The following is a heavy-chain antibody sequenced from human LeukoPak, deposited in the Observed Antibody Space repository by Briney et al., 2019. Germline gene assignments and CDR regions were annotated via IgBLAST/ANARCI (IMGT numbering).Heavy chain of an antibody. CDR1: GYTFTSYY. J-gene: IGHJ3*02. D-gene: IGHD4-17*01. CDR3: VTLDYGDYEGAFDI. CDR2: INPSGGST. Sequence: ASVKVSCKASGYTFTSYYMHWVRQAPGQGLERMGIINPSGGSTSYAQKFQGRVTMTRDTSTSTAYMELSSLRSEDTAVYYCVTLDYGDYEGAFDIWGQGTMVTVSS. V-gene: IGHV1-46*01.